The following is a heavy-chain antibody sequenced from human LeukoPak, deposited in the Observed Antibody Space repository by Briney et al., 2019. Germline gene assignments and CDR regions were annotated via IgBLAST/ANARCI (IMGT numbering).Heavy chain of an antibody. CDR1: GYSISSGYY. CDR2: IYHSGNT. Sequence: SETLSLTCTVSGYSISSGYYWGWIRQPPGKGLEWIGSIYHSGNTYYNPSLKSRVTISVDTSKNQFSLKVSSVTAADTAVYYCARQHPPPRISLVRGVEYWGQGTLVTVSS. CDR3: ARQHPPPRISLVRGVEY. V-gene: IGHV4-38-2*02. J-gene: IGHJ4*02. D-gene: IGHD3-10*01.